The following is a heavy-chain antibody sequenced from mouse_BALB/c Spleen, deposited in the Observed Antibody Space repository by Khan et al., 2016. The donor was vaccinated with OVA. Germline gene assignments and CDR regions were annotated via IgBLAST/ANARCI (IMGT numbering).Heavy chain of an antibody. D-gene: IGHD2-1*01. V-gene: IGHV1S130*01. J-gene: IGHJ4*01. Sequence: QVQLKESGSVLVRPGASVKLSCKASGYTFTSSWMHWAKQRPGQGLEWIGEIHPNTGNSNYNEKFKGKATLTVDTSSNTAYVDLSSLTSEDAAVYYCARDGKRDAMDYWGQGTSVTVSS. CDR2: IHPNTGNS. CDR1: GYTFTSSW. CDR3: ARDGKRDAMDY.